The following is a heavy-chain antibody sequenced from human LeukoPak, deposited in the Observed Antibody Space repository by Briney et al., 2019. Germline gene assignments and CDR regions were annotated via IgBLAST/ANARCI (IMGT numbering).Heavy chain of an antibody. CDR1: GFTFSSYA. D-gene: IGHD6-19*01. Sequence: PGGSLRLSCAASGFTFSSYAMSWVRQAPGKGLEWVSAISGSGGSTYYADSVKGRLTISRDNSKNTLYLQMNSLRAEDTAVYYCAKYSLGGAWLANYFDYWGQGTLVTVSS. CDR2: ISGSGGST. J-gene: IGHJ4*02. CDR3: AKYSLGGAWLANYFDY. V-gene: IGHV3-23*01.